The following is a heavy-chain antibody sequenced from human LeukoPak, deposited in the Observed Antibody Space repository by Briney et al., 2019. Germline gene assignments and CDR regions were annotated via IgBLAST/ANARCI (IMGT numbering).Heavy chain of an antibody. CDR3: ARVHCSGGSCYPGNGY. CDR2: IYPGDSDT. Sequence: GESLKIPCKGSGYSFTSYWIGWVRQVPGKGLEWMGIIYPGDSDTRYSPSFQGQVTISADKSISTAYLQWSSLKASDTAMYYCARVHCSGGSCYPGNGYWGQGTLVTVSS. CDR1: GYSFTSYW. V-gene: IGHV5-51*01. D-gene: IGHD2-15*01. J-gene: IGHJ4*02.